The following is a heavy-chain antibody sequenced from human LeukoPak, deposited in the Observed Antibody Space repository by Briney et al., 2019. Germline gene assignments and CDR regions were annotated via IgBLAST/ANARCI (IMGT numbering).Heavy chain of an antibody. CDR2: INHSGST. D-gene: IGHD5-18*01. CDR1: GGSFSGYY. V-gene: IGHV4-34*01. J-gene: IGHJ4*02. Sequence: SETLSLTCAVYGGSFSGYYWSWIRQPPGKGLEWIGEINHSGSTNYNPSLKSRVPISVDTSKNQFSLKLSSVTAADTAVYYCARGGYAVDYWGQGTLVTVSS. CDR3: ARGGYAVDY.